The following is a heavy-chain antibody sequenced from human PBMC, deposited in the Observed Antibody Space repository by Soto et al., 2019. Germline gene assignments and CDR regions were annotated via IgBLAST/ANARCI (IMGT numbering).Heavy chain of an antibody. V-gene: IGHV3-9*01. J-gene: IGHJ6*03. CDR1: GFTFDDYA. Sequence: EVQLVESGGGLVQPGRSLRLSCAASGFTFDDYAMHWVRQAPGKGLEWVSGISWNSGSIGYADSVKGRFTISRDNAKNSLYLQRNSLSAEDTALYYCAKDKGSGWYNYYYRDVWGKGTTVTVSS. CDR2: ISWNSGSI. D-gene: IGHD6-19*01. CDR3: AKDKGSGWYNYYYRDV.